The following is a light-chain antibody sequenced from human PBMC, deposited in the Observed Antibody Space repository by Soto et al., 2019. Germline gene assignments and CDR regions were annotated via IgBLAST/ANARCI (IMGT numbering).Light chain of an antibody. Sequence: QLVLTQSPSASASLGASVKLTCTLTSGHSNYAIAWHQQQPEKGPRYLMKLNSDGSHKKGDGIPDRFSGSSSGAERYLTISSLQSEDEADYYCQTWGTGIQVFGTGTKVTVL. V-gene: IGLV4-69*01. CDR3: QTWGTGIQV. J-gene: IGLJ1*01. CDR1: SGHSNYA. CDR2: LNSDGSH.